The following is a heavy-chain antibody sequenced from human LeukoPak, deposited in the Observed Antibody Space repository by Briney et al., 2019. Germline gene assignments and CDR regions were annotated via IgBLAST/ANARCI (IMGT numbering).Heavy chain of an antibody. Sequence: SETLSLTCAVSGGSISSSNWWSWVRQPPGKGLEWIGEIYHSGSTNYNPSLKSRVTISVDKSKNQFSLKLSSVTAADTAVYYCARDHAVYSSQARVYYYYMDVWGKGTTVTVSS. D-gene: IGHD6-13*01. CDR2: IYHSGST. CDR3: ARDHAVYSSQARVYYYYMDV. CDR1: GGSISSSNW. J-gene: IGHJ6*03. V-gene: IGHV4-4*02.